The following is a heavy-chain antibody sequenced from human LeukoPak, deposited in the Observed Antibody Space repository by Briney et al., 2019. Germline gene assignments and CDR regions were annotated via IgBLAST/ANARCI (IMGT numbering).Heavy chain of an antibody. Sequence: SSETLSLTCTVSGDSISNGVKYWSWIRQHPGRGLEWIGYIYHSGRSYYNPSLKSRITMSVDTSKNQISLNLSSVTAADTAVYYCARDQVECTGGTCQSRVGFDFWGQGTLVTVSS. D-gene: IGHD2-8*02. CDR2: IYHSGRS. V-gene: IGHV4-31*03. CDR1: GDSISNGVKY. CDR3: ARDQVECTGGTCQSRVGFDF. J-gene: IGHJ4*02.